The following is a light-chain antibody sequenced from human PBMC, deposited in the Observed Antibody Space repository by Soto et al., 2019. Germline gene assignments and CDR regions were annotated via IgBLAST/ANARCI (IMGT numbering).Light chain of an antibody. V-gene: IGKV3-20*01. CDR3: QQYGSSQYT. Sequence: EIVLTQSPGTLSLSPGERATLSCRASQTVISSSLAWYQQKPGQAPRLLIYGASSRATGIPDRFSGSGSGTDCTLTISRLEPEDFAVYYCQQYGSSQYTFGQGTKVEIK. CDR2: GAS. CDR1: QTVISSS. J-gene: IGKJ2*01.